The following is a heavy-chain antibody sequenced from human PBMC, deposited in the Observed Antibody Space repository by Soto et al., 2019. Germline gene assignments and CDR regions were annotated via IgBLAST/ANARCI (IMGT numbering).Heavy chain of an antibody. CDR1: GYTFTSYY. Sequence: ASVKVSCKASGYTFTSYYMHWVRQAPGQGLEWMGIINPSGGSTSYAQKFQGRVTMTRDTSTSTVYMELSSLRSEDTAVYYCARDSHGVGATTFAEYFQHWGQGTLVTVSS. V-gene: IGHV1-46*03. CDR3: ARDSHGVGATTFAEYFQH. D-gene: IGHD1-26*01. CDR2: INPSGGST. J-gene: IGHJ1*01.